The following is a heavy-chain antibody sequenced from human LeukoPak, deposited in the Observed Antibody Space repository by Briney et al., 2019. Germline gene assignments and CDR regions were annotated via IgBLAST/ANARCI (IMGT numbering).Heavy chain of an antibody. CDR3: ARGQVMITFGGVIVTDYYYMDV. D-gene: IGHD3-16*02. CDR1: GYTFTSCD. J-gene: IGHJ6*03. CDR2: MNPNSGNT. V-gene: IGHV1-8*01. Sequence: ASVKVSCKASGYTFTSCDINWVRQATGQGLEWMGWMNPNSGNTGYAQKFQGRVTMTRNTSISTAYMELSSLRSEDTAVYYCARGQVMITFGGVIVTDYYYMDVWGKGTTVTLSS.